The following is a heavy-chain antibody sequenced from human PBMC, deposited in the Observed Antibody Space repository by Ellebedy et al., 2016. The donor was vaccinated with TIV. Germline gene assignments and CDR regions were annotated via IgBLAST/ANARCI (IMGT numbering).Heavy chain of an antibody. D-gene: IGHD3-10*01. CDR3: ARGTGMVRGWFDP. J-gene: IGHJ5*02. CDR2: MHNSGNN. V-gene: IGHV4-59*01. Sequence: MPSETLSLTCSVSGGSISSYYWTWIRQPPGKGLQWIGYMHNSGNNNYNPSLKSRATISLDPSTNQFSLKMTHVTPADTAMYYCARGTGMVRGWFDPWGQGTLVTVSS. CDR1: GGSISSYY.